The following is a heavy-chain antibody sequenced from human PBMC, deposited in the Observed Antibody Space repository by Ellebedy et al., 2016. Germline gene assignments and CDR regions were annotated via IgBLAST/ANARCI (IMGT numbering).Heavy chain of an antibody. V-gene: IGHV3-15*01. Sequence: GGSLRLXXAASGFTFSSPWMSWVRQAPGKGLEWVGRIKSKSYAGTTEYATPVKGRFTISRDDSKSTLYLQMNSLEIEDTAVYYCTREDWGFDNWGQGTLVTVSS. CDR2: IKSKSYAGTT. CDR1: GFTFSSPW. CDR3: TREDWGFDN. J-gene: IGHJ4*02. D-gene: IGHD7-27*01.